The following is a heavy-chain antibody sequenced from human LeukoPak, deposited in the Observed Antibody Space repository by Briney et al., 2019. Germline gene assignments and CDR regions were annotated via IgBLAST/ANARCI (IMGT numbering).Heavy chain of an antibody. J-gene: IGHJ3*02. Sequence: GGSLRLSCAASGFTFSSYSMNWVRQAPGKGLGWVSYISSSSSTIYYADSVKGRFTISRDNAKNSLYLQMNSLGAEDTAGYYCARDAPFGHDAFDIWGQETMVTVSS. CDR2: ISSSSSTI. CDR3: ARDAPFGHDAFDI. V-gene: IGHV3-48*01. CDR1: GFTFSSYS. D-gene: IGHD3-10*01.